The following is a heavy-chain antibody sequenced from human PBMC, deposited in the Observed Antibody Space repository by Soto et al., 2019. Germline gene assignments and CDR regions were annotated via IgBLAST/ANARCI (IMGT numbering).Heavy chain of an antibody. CDR1: GYTFTSYA. V-gene: IGHV1-3*01. CDR3: ARGEYKQLVLRFDP. Sequence: EASVKVSCKASGYTFTSYAMHWVRQAPGQRLEWMGWINAGNGNTKYSQKFQGRVTITRDTSASTAYMELSSLRSEDTAVYYCARGEYKQLVLRFDPWGQGTLVTVSS. D-gene: IGHD6-13*01. CDR2: INAGNGNT. J-gene: IGHJ5*02.